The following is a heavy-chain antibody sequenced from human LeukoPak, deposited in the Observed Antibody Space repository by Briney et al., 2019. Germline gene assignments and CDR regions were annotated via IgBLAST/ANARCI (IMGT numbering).Heavy chain of an antibody. J-gene: IGHJ4*02. CDR3: VRGSTLRHYQY. Sequence: SETLSLTCTVSGGSISSSTYYWGWIRRPPGKGLEWIGSIYYSGTTYYNPSLKSRVTVSVDTSKNQFSLKLSSVTAADTAVYYCVRGSTLRHYQYWGQGTLVTVSS. CDR2: IYYSGTT. V-gene: IGHV4-39*01. D-gene: IGHD3-16*01. CDR1: GGSISSSTYY.